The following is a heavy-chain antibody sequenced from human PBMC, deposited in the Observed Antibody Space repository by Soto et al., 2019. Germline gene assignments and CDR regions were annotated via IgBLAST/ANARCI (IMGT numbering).Heavy chain of an antibody. CDR1: GFTFSNAW. Sequence: EVQLVESGGGLVKPGGSLRLSCAASGFTFSNAWMSWVRQAPGKGLEWVGRIKSKTDGGTTDYAAPVKGRFTISRDDSKNTLYLQMNSLKTEDTAVYYCTTEDLASFKGDYGSIDAFDIWGQGTMVTVSS. V-gene: IGHV3-15*01. CDR2: IKSKTDGGTT. J-gene: IGHJ3*02. D-gene: IGHD4-17*01. CDR3: TTEDLASFKGDYGSIDAFDI.